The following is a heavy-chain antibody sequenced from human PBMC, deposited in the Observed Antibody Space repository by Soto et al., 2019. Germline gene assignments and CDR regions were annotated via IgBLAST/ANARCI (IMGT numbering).Heavy chain of an antibody. CDR2: VYNSGST. CDR1: GDSISSHS. D-gene: IGHD2-15*01. CDR3: ARDRIVVVVAATPVYFYHGMDV. Sequence: LSLTCTVSGDSISSHSWSWIRQAPGKGLEWIGYVYNSGSTNYNPSLKSRVTMSVDTSKNQFSLKLSSVTAADTAVYYCARDRIVVVVAATPVYFYHGMDVWGQGTTVTVSS. V-gene: IGHV4-59*11. J-gene: IGHJ6*02.